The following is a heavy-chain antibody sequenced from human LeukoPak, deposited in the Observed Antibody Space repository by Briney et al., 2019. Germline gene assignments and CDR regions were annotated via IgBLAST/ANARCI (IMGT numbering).Heavy chain of an antibody. CDR3: TTVRRAVAGPIDY. V-gene: IGHV3-15*01. CDR2: IKSKTDDGTT. D-gene: IGHD6-19*01. Sequence: PGGSLRLSCAASGFTLSNAWMSWVRQAPGKGLEWVGRIKSKTDDGTTDYAAPVKGRFTISRDDSKNTLYLQMSSLKTEDTAVYYCTTVRRAVAGPIDYWGEGTLVTVSS. J-gene: IGHJ4*02. CDR1: GFTLSNAW.